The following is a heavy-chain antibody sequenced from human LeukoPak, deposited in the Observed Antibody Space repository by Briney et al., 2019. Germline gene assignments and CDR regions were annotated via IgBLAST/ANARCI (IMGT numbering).Heavy chain of an antibody. V-gene: IGHV4-59*08. D-gene: IGHD5-18*01. J-gene: IGHJ4*02. Sequence: KPSETLSLTCTVSGGSISGYYWSWIRQPPGKGLEWIGYIYYSGTTNYNPSLRSRVTISVDMSKNQFSLKLSSVTAADTAVYYCATSTWDTAMVTEDYWGQGTLVTVSS. CDR1: GGSISGYY. CDR3: ATSTWDTAMVTEDY. CDR2: IYYSGTT.